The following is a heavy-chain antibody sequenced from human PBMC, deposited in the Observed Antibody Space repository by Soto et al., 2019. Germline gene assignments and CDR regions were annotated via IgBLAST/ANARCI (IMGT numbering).Heavy chain of an antibody. CDR1: GFTFSSYG. J-gene: IGHJ6*02. V-gene: IGHV3-33*01. CDR3: ARDGLRPRNRSGSSTSPSGYYYYGMDV. D-gene: IGHD3-10*01. Sequence: GGSLRLSCAASGFTFSSYGMHWVRQAPGKGLEWVAVIWYDGSNKYYADSVKGRFTISRDNSKNTLYLQMNSLRAEDTAVYYCARDGLRPRNRSGSSTSPSGYYYYGMDVWGQGTTVTVSS. CDR2: IWYDGSNK.